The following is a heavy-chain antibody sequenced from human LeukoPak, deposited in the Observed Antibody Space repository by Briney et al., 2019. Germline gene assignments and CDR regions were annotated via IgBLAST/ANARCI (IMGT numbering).Heavy chain of an antibody. Sequence: GGSLRLSYAASGFNFNNYWMTWVRQAPGKGLEWVANIRGDGSRKYYLDSVEGRFTISRDNAKNSLFLQMSSLRADDTAVYYCVRDANYHDGSYYYDVLDIWGQGTPVTVSS. CDR3: VRDANYHDGSYYYDVLDI. V-gene: IGHV3-7*01. CDR1: GFNFNNYW. CDR2: IRGDGSRK. D-gene: IGHD3-22*01. J-gene: IGHJ3*02.